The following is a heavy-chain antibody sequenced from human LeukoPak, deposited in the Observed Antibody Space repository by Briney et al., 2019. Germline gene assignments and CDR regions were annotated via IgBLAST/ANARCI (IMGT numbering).Heavy chain of an antibody. V-gene: IGHV3-30*18. CDR2: ISYDGSNK. D-gene: IGHD3-9*01. CDR3: AKGGLRYFDWLSQDGMDV. J-gene: IGHJ6*02. CDR1: GFTFSSYG. Sequence: PGRSLRLSCAASGFTFSSYGMHWVRQAPGKGLEWVAVISYDGSNKYYADSVKGRFTISRDNSKNTLYLQMNSLRAEDTAVYYCAKGGLRYFDWLSQDGMDVWGQGTTVTVSS.